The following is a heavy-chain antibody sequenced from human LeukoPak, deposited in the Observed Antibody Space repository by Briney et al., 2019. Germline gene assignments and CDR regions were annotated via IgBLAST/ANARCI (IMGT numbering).Heavy chain of an antibody. Sequence: PGGSQRLSCAASGFPFSSYWMSWVRQAPGKGLEWVANIRHDGSETYYVDSLRGRFTISRDNAKNLVYLQMSSLRAEDTAIYYCARSPDGFDYWGQGTLVTVSS. V-gene: IGHV3-7*01. J-gene: IGHJ4*02. D-gene: IGHD1-14*01. CDR1: GFPFSSYW. CDR3: ARSPDGFDY. CDR2: IRHDGSET.